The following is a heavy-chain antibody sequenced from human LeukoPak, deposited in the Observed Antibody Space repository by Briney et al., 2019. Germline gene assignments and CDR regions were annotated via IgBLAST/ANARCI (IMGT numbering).Heavy chain of an antibody. CDR1: GVSISSGSYY. J-gene: IGHJ4*02. CDR2: IYTSGST. D-gene: IGHD3-10*01. CDR3: ARAAGWDYYGSGSYWGFDY. V-gene: IGHV4-61*02. Sequence: SQTLSLTCTVSGVSISSGSYYWSWIRQPAGKGLEWIGRIYTSGSTNYNPSLKSRVTMSVDTSKNQFSLKLSSVTAADTAVYYCARAAGWDYYGSGSYWGFDYWGQGTLVTVSS.